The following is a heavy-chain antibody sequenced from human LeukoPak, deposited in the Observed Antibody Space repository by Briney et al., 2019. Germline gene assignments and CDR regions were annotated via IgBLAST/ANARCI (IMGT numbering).Heavy chain of an antibody. Sequence: SETLSLTCTVSGGSISSGGYYWSWIRQPPGKGLEWIGYIYHSGSTYYNPSLKSRVTISVDTSKNQFSLKLSSVTAADTAVYYCARGGIAVAGRVNYWGQGTLVTVSS. V-gene: IGHV4-30-2*01. J-gene: IGHJ4*02. CDR3: ARGGIAVAGRVNY. CDR1: GGSISSGGYY. CDR2: IYHSGST. D-gene: IGHD6-19*01.